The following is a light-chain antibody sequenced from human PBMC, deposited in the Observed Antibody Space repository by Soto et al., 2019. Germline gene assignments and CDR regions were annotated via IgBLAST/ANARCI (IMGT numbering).Light chain of an antibody. CDR3: LQDFTFPLT. CDR2: AAS. V-gene: IGKV1-6*01. CDR1: QGIGSE. J-gene: IGKJ4*01. Sequence: AIPMTQSPSSLSASVGDTVTITCRASQGIGSELGWYQQIPGKAPKLLIFAASRLHSGVSPRFRGSGSGTDFTLTISNLQAEDFATYYCLQDFTFPLTFGGGTKVEI.